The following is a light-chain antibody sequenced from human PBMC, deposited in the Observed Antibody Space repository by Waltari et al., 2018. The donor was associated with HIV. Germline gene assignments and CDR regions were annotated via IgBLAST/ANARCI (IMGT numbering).Light chain of an antibody. V-gene: IGKV3-20*01. CDR1: QSVTSTY. CDR2: SAS. J-gene: IGKJ2*01. Sequence: EIVLTQSPGTLSSSPGERVTLSCRASQSVTSTYLTWYQQRPGQSPRLLIYSASNRAAGIPDRFSGSGSGTDFSLTITRLEPEDFAVYYCLQHSDSPYTFGQGTRLEIK. CDR3: LQHSDSPYT.